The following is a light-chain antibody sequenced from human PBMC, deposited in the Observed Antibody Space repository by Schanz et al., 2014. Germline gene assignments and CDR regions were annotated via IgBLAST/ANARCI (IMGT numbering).Light chain of an antibody. J-gene: IGLJ3*02. CDR1: SSNIGAGYV. CDR2: GNS. V-gene: IGLV1-40*01. Sequence: QSVLTQPPSVSGAPGQRVTISCTGSSSNIGAGYVLHWYQQLPGTAPKLLTYGNSKRPSGVPDRFSGSRSGTSASLAITGLQAEDEGDEEGADSYDSLNVWVFGGGTKLPVL. CDR3: ADSYDSLNVWV.